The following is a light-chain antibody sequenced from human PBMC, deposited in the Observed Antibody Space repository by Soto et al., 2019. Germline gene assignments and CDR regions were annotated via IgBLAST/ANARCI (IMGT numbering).Light chain of an antibody. CDR2: WAS. Sequence: IVMTQSPDSLAVSLGERATINCKSSQSILYSSNNKNYLAWYQQKPGQPPKLLIYWASTRDSGVPDRFSGSGSGADFSLTISSLQVEDVAVYFCQQYYNSPITFGQGTRLEIK. CDR3: QQYYNSPIT. V-gene: IGKV4-1*01. CDR1: QSILYSSNNKNY. J-gene: IGKJ5*01.